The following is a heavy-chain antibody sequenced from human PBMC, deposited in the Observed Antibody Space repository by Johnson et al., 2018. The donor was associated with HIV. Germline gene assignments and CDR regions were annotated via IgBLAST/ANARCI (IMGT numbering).Heavy chain of an antibody. Sequence: VQLVESGGGLVQPGGSLRLSCVGSGFSFNKYWMSGVRQAPGDRLERLTTIKKDGGEEYYVDSVKGRFTIPRENARNSLYLQMNSLRVEYTAVYYCVRDVCPLDIWGQGTLVPVS. J-gene: IGHJ3*02. D-gene: IGHD3-16*01. V-gene: IGHV3-7*03. CDR2: IKKDGGEE. CDR1: GFSFNKYW. CDR3: VRDVCPLDI.